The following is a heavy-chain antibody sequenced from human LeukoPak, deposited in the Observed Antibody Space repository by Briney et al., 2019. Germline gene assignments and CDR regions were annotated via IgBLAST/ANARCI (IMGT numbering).Heavy chain of an antibody. V-gene: IGHV4-61*09. CDR2: IYRSGST. CDR1: GGSISSGSYY. Sequence: SETLSLTCTVSGGSISSGSYYWSWIRQPAGKRLEWIGHIYRSGSTNYNPSLKSRVTISVDTSKNQFSLKLSSVTAADTAVYYCARASHWNQLHYFDYWGQGTLVTVSS. CDR3: ARASHWNQLHYFDY. D-gene: IGHD1-1*01. J-gene: IGHJ4*02.